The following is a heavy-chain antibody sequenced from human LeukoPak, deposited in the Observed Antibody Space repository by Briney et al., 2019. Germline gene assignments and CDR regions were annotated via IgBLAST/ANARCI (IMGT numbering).Heavy chain of an antibody. CDR2: IVVGSGNT. J-gene: IGHJ6*02. V-gene: IGHV1-58*01. Sequence: EASVKVSCKASGFTFTSSAVQWVRQARGQRLEWIGWIVVGSGNTNYAQKFQERVTITRDMSTSTAYMELSSLRSEDTAVYYCAADGRAFYGMDVWGQGTTVTVSS. D-gene: IGHD1-26*01. CDR1: GFTFTSSA. CDR3: AADGRAFYGMDV.